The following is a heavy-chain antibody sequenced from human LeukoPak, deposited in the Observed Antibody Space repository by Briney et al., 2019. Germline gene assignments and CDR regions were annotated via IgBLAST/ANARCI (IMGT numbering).Heavy chain of an antibody. CDR3: ARGRSLYFDY. CDR2: IYTNVIT. CDR1: GGSISGYY. J-gene: IGHJ4*02. V-gene: IGHV4-4*07. Sequence: SETLSLTCIVSGGSISGYYWNWIRQPAGKGLEWIGRIYTNVITNYNPSLKSRVTMSVGTSKNQFSLMLSSVTAADTAVYYCARGRSLYFDYWGQGTLVTVSS.